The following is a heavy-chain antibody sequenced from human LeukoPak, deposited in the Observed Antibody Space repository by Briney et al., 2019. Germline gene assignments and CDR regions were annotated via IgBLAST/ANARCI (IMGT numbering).Heavy chain of an antibody. Sequence: GGSLRLSCAASGFTFSSYGMHWVRQAPGKGLEWVAFIRYDGSNKYYADSVKGRFTISRDNSKNTLYLQMNSLRAEDTAVYYCAKDLGSAGGSYPEGLDYWGQGTLVTVSS. CDR1: GFTFSSYG. CDR2: IRYDGSNK. D-gene: IGHD1-26*01. V-gene: IGHV3-30*02. CDR3: AKDLGSAGGSYPEGLDY. J-gene: IGHJ4*02.